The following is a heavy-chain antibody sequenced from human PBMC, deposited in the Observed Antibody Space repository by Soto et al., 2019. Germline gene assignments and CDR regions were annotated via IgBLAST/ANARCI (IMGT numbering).Heavy chain of an antibody. V-gene: IGHV5-10-1*01. CDR3: ASLISDYYYGMDV. CDR2: IDPSDSYT. J-gene: IGHJ6*02. CDR1: GYSFTSYW. Sequence: PGEALKISCKGSGYSFTSYWISWVRQMPGKRLEWMGRIDPSDSYTNYSPSFQGHVTISADKSISTAYLQWSSLKASDTAMYYCASLISDYYYGMDVWGQGTTVTVSS.